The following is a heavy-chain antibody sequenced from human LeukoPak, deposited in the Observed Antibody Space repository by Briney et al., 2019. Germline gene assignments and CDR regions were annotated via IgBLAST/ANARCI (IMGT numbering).Heavy chain of an antibody. V-gene: IGHV3-30*02. J-gene: IGHJ4*02. CDR1: GFTFSSYG. CDR2: IRYDGSNK. D-gene: IGHD6-19*01. CDR3: AKPRGPYSSGRLDPLDY. Sequence: GGSLRLSCAASGFTFSSYGMHWVRQAPGKGLEWVAFIRYDGSNKYYADSVKGRFTISRDNSKNTLYLQMNSLRAEDTAVYYCAKPRGPYSSGRLDPLDYWGQGTLVTVSS.